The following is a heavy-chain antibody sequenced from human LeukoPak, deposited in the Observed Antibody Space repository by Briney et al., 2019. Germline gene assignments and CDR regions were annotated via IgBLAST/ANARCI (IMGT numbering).Heavy chain of an antibody. Sequence: GGSLRLSCAASGFTVSSNYMSWVRQAPGKGLEWVSGISWNSGSIGYADSVKGRFTISRDNAKNSLYLQMNSLRAEDTALYYCAKDPWKDSSGYYPHYFDYWGQGTLVTVSS. V-gene: IGHV3-9*01. J-gene: IGHJ4*02. CDR3: AKDPWKDSSGYYPHYFDY. D-gene: IGHD3-22*01. CDR2: ISWNSGSI. CDR1: GFTVSSNY.